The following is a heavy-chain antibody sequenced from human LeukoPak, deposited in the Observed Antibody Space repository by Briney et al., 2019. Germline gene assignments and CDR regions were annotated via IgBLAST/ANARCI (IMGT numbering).Heavy chain of an antibody. D-gene: IGHD2-21*02. V-gene: IGHV3-7*03. CDR2: MNIDGSEK. J-gene: IGHJ4*02. CDR1: GFTFSSYW. CDR3: AREGTFGDYRASGDH. Sequence: GGSLRLSCAASGFTFSSYWMGWVRQAPGKRLEWVANMNIDGSEKYYVDSVKGRFIISRDNAKNSLYLQMNSVRAEDTAVYYCAREGTFGDYRASGDHWGQGALVTVSS.